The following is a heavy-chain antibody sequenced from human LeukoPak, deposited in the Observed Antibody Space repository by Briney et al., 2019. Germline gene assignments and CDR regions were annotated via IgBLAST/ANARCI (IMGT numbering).Heavy chain of an antibody. Sequence: GGSLRLSCAASGFTFSSYSMNWVRQAPGKGLEWVSSISSSSSYIYYADSVKGRFTISRDNAKNSLYLRMNSLRAEDTAVYYCARVRDSSSWYRAFDIWGQGTMVTVSS. CDR2: ISSSSSYI. CDR1: GFTFSSYS. V-gene: IGHV3-21*01. CDR3: ARVRDSSSWYRAFDI. D-gene: IGHD6-13*01. J-gene: IGHJ3*02.